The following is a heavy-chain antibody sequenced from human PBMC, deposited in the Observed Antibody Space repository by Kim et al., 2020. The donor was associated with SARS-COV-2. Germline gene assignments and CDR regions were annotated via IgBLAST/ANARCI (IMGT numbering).Heavy chain of an antibody. CDR1: GFTFSSYA. CDR2: ISGSGGST. D-gene: IGHD6-13*01. J-gene: IGHJ5*02. CDR3: AKYQQQLVRYNWFDP. Sequence: GGSLRLSCAASGFTFSSYAMSWVRQAPGKGLEWVSAISGSGGSTYYADSVKGRFTISRDNSKNTLYLQMNSLRAEDTAVYYCAKYQQQLVRYNWFDPWGQGTLVTVSS. V-gene: IGHV3-23*01.